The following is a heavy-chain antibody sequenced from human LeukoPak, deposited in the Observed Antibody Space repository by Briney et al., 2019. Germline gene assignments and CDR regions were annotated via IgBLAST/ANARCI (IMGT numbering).Heavy chain of an antibody. CDR1: GYTFTSYD. J-gene: IGHJ6*03. CDR2: MNPNSGNT. D-gene: IGHD1-26*01. Sequence: ASVKVSCKASGYTFTSYDINWVRQATGQGLEWMGWMNPNSGNTGYAQKFQGRVTMTRNTSISTACMELSSLRSEDTAVYYCARGLIVGAAYYYYYMDVWGKGTTVTVSS. CDR3: ARGLIVGAAYYYYYMDV. V-gene: IGHV1-8*01.